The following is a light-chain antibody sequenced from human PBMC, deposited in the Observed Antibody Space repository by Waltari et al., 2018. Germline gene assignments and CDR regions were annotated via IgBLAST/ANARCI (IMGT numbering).Light chain of an antibody. J-gene: IGKJ1*01. V-gene: IGKV3-15*01. CDR1: QSVSTN. Sequence: EIVMTQSQATLSVSPGERATLSCRARQSVSTNLAWYQQKPGQAPRLLIYGASTRATGIPARCSGSGSGTEFTLTISSLQSEDFAVYYCQQYNNWPPWTFGQGTKVEIK. CDR2: GAS. CDR3: QQYNNWPPWT.